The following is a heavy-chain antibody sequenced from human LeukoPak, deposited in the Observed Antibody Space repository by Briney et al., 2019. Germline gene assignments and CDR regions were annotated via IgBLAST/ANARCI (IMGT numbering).Heavy chain of an antibody. V-gene: IGHV3-9*01. CDR3: AKVFYYYGSGSIDAFDI. CDR1: GFTFGNYA. J-gene: IGHJ3*02. CDR2: ICRNRGSK. D-gene: IGHD3-10*01. Sequence: GRSLRLSCAASGFTFGNYAMHWVRQAPGKGLEWVSGICRNRGSKDYADSVKGRFTISRDNAKNSLYLQMNSLRVDDTALYYGAKVFYYYGSGSIDAFDIWGQGTMVTVSS.